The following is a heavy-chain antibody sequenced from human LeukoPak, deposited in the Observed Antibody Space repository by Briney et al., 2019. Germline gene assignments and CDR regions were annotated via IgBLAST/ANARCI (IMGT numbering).Heavy chain of an antibody. CDR3: ARDGERRITRVRGDYYYYYMDV. CDR2: LLPIFGTA. CDR1: GYTFTSYG. Sequence: SVKVSCKASGYTFTSYGISWVRQAPGQGLEWMGGLLPIFGTANYAQKLQGRVTSTADESTSTAYMELSSLRSEDTAVYYCARDGERRITRVRGDYYYYYMDVWGKGTTVTISS. V-gene: IGHV1-69*13. D-gene: IGHD3-10*01. J-gene: IGHJ6*03.